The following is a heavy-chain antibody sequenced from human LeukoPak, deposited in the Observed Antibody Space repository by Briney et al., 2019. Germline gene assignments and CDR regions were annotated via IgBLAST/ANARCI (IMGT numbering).Heavy chain of an antibody. CDR2: MSGSGYYT. J-gene: IGHJ6*03. V-gene: IGHV3-23*01. Sequence: GGSLRLSCAASGFDFSNFAMSWVRQAPGKGLEWVSAMSGSGYYTYYVESVKGRFTISRDNSKNTLYLHMNSLRADDTAVYYCAKMEGQRLYDYCMDVWGRGTTVTVSS. CDR1: GFDFSNFA. D-gene: IGHD3-3*01. CDR3: AKMEGQRLYDYCMDV.